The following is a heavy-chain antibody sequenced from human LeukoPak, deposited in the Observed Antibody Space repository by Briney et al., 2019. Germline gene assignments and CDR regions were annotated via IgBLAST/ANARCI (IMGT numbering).Heavy chain of an antibody. CDR3: ARDSIAVAGTTRTGWFDP. J-gene: IGHJ5*02. D-gene: IGHD6-19*01. Sequence: ASVKASSKPSGYTFTSYGISWVRQAPGQGVECMGWISAYNGNTNYAQNLQGRVTMTTDTSTSTAYIELRALRTDDSALYYCARDSIAVAGTTRTGWFDPWGQGTLVTVSS. V-gene: IGHV1-18*04. CDR2: ISAYNGNT. CDR1: GYTFTSYG.